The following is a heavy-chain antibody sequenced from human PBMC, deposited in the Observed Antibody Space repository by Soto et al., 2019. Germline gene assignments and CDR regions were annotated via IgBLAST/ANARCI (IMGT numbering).Heavy chain of an antibody. V-gene: IGHV1-69*13. CDR3: ARDSGAKLSSS. Sequence: GTSVKVSCKAAGGACSSYRINWVRQAPGQGREWVGGIVPIYRTADYAQKFQGRVTITADESARTSYMELRSLKSQDTAVYYCARDSGAKLSSSWGQGTLVTVSS. D-gene: IGHD6-6*01. CDR1: GGACSSYR. CDR2: IVPIYRTA. J-gene: IGHJ4*02.